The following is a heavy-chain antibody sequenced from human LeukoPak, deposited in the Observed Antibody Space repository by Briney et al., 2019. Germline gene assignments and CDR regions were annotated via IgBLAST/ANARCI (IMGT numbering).Heavy chain of an antibody. D-gene: IGHD7-27*01. Sequence: PGGSLTLSCIASGVSFNNSWMSWVRHAPGKGLERVGDIKKDGSVKEYVGSVKGRFTISRDNAKNSLYLQMDSLRAADTAVYYCATYTHWVAGDVWGQGTTVSVSS. V-gene: IGHV3-7*01. CDR1: GVSFNNSW. CDR2: IKKDGSVK. CDR3: ATYTHWVAGDV. J-gene: IGHJ6*02.